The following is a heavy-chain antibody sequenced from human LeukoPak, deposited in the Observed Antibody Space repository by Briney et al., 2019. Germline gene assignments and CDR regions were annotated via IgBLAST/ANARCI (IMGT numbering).Heavy chain of an antibody. CDR3: ARSYGSGNYSPFF. Sequence: SETLSLTCTVSPGSITNYYYNWIRQPPGKRLEWIGYISPGGNTNYNPPLESRVTISVDTSKNQVSLKLISGTAADTAIYYCARSYGSGNYSPFFWGQGTLVTVSS. J-gene: IGHJ4*02. V-gene: IGHV4-4*08. D-gene: IGHD3-10*01. CDR1: PGSITNYY. CDR2: ISPGGNT.